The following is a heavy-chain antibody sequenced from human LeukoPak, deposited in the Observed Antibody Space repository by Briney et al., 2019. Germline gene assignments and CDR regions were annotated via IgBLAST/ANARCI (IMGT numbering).Heavy chain of an antibody. CDR3: ARDVNYYGSGSYLDY. D-gene: IGHD3-10*01. J-gene: IGHJ4*02. CDR2: IYYSGST. Sequence: SETLSLTCTVSGGSISSGGYYWSWIRQPPGKGLEWIGYIYYSGSTYYNPSLKSRVTISVDTSKNQFSLKLSSVTAADTAVYYCARDVNYYGSGSYLDYWGQGTLVTVSP. CDR1: GGSISSGGYY. V-gene: IGHV4-31*03.